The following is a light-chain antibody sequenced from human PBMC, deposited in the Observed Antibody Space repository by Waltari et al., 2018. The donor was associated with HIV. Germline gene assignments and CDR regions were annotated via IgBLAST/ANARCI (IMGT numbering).Light chain of an antibody. V-gene: IGLV1-44*01. CDR1: RSNIGDNT. J-gene: IGLJ3*02. CDR2: KSD. CDR3: ATWDDSLNGRV. Sequence: QSVLTQPPSASGTPGQRVTISCSGGRSNIGDNTVNWYQHLPGTAPKLLIYKSDQRPSGVPDRFSDSKSDTSASLAISGLQSEDEADYYCATWDDSLNGRVFGGGTKLTVL.